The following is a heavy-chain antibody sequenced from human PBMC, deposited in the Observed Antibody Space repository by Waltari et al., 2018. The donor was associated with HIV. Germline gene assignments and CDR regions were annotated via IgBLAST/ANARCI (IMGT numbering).Heavy chain of an antibody. CDR1: GCTLSIYS. V-gene: IGHV3-33*01. D-gene: IGHD3-22*01. Sequence: QVQLVASGGGVVQPGRSLRLSCAASGCTLSIYSIHWVRQPTGTRQEWVAVIWYDGSNKYYADSVKGRFTISRDNSKNTLYLQMNSLRAEDTAVYYCARDASITMIVVPNPGAFDIWGQGTMVTVSS. CDR3: ARDASITMIVVPNPGAFDI. J-gene: IGHJ3*02. CDR2: IWYDGSNK.